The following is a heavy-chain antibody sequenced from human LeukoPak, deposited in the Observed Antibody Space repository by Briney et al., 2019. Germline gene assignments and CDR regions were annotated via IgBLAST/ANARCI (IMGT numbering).Heavy chain of an antibody. Sequence: GGSLRLSCAASGFTFSNYAMSWVRQAPGKGLEWAPAILGSGGSTYYADSVKGRFTVSRDNSKSTLYLQMNSLRAEDTALYYCAKWGDYDVLTGYYVPDYWGQGTLVTVSS. CDR2: ILGSGGST. D-gene: IGHD3-9*01. CDR3: AKWGDYDVLTGYYVPDY. CDR1: GFTFSNYA. J-gene: IGHJ4*02. V-gene: IGHV3-23*01.